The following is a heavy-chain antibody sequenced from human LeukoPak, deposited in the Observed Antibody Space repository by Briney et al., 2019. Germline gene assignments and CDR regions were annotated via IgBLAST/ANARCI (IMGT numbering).Heavy chain of an antibody. CDR1: GGSISSSSYY. CDR3: ARYDSSGFYQYYFDY. V-gene: IGHV4-39*07. Sequence: SETLSLTCTVSGGSISSSSYYWGWIRQPPGKGLEWIGSIYYSGSTYYNPSLKSRVTISVDTSKNQFSLHLSSVTAADTAVYYCARYDSSGFYQYYFDYWGLGTLVTVSS. CDR2: IYYSGST. J-gene: IGHJ4*02. D-gene: IGHD3-22*01.